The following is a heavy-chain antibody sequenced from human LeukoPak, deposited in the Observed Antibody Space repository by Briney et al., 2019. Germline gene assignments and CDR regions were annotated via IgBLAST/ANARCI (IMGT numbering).Heavy chain of an antibody. CDR2: IYPDDSYT. D-gene: IGHD2-15*01. CDR3: ARQALGYCSGGSCYHFDY. CDR1: GYSFTSYW. V-gene: IGHV5-51*01. J-gene: IGHJ4*02. Sequence: HGESLRISCKGSGYSFTSYWIGWVRQMPGKGLEWMGIIYPDDSYTRYSPSFQGQVTISADKSISTAYLQWSSLKASDTAIYYCARQALGYCSGGSCYHFDYWGQGTLVTVSS.